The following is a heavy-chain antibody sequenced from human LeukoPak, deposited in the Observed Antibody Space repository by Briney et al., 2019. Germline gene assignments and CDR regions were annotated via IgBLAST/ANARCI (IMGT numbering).Heavy chain of an antibody. CDR3: ARGMTTEKYNWFDP. V-gene: IGHV3-11*01. D-gene: IGHD4-11*01. CDR2: ISSSGSTI. J-gene: IGHJ5*02. Sequence: GGSLRLSCAASGFTFSDYYMSWIRQAPGKGLEWVSYISSSGSTIYYADSVKGRFTISRDNAKNSLYLQMNSLRAEDTAVYYCARGMTTEKYNWFDPRGQGTLVTVSS. CDR1: GFTFSDYY.